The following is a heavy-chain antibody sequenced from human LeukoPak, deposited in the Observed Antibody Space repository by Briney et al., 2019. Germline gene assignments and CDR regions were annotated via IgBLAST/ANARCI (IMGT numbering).Heavy chain of an antibody. CDR3: ARDLYRVFDY. V-gene: IGHV3-74*01. CDR2: ISSEGSSI. J-gene: IGHJ4*02. Sequence: GGSLRLSCAASGFTFSSYWMHWVRQAPGKGLVWVSRISSEGSSISYADSVKGRFTISRDNSKNTLYLQMNSLRAEDTAVYYCARDLYRVFDYWGQGTLVTVSS. CDR1: GFTFSSYW. D-gene: IGHD2/OR15-2a*01.